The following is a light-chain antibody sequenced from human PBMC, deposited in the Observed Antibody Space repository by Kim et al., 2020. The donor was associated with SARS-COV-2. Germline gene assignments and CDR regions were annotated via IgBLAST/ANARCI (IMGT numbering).Light chain of an antibody. J-gene: IGLJ3*02. V-gene: IGLV3-21*04. CDR1: NVGIEC. CDR3: QVWDSSSDHRV. Sequence: APGKTARIPCEGNNVGIECVSWYQQKPGQAPLLVIYYDSDRPSGIPERFSGSNSGNTATLTISRVEAGDEADYYCQVWDSSSDHRVFGGGTQLTVL. CDR2: YDS.